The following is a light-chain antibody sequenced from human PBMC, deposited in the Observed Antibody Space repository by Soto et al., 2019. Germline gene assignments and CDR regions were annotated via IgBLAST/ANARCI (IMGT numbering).Light chain of an antibody. V-gene: IGKV1-5*01. J-gene: IGKJ2*01. CDR3: QQYAGYPLT. CDR1: QSVGTW. Sequence: DIQMTQSPSTLSASVGDRVTITCRASQSVGTWLAWYQQKPGKPPTLLIYDASNLESGVPSRFSGSGSGAEFTLTISSLQPEDFATYYCQQYAGYPLTFGQGTKLGIK. CDR2: DAS.